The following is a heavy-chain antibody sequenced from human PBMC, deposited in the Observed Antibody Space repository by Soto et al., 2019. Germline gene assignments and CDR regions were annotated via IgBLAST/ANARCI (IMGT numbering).Heavy chain of an antibody. CDR1: GYSLSSGYY. CDR2: RYHSGNT. D-gene: IGHD3-22*01. CDR3: ARAEHYYDNSEYTFHCDS. V-gene: IGHV4-38-2*01. Sequence: SETLSRTCAVSGYSLSSGYYWGWIRQPPGKGLEWIGSRYHSGNTYYNPSIKSRVAISVDTSKNQFSLKLTSVTAADTAVYYCARAEHYYDNSEYTFHCDSWGQGTLVTV. J-gene: IGHJ4*02.